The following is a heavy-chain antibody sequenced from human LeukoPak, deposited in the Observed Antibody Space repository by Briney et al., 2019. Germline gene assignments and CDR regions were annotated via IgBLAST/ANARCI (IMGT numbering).Heavy chain of an antibody. CDR2: ISYDGSNK. CDR3: LNYDFWSGYQTENWFDP. J-gene: IGHJ5*02. Sequence: GGSLRLSCAASGFTFSSYAMHWVRQAPGKGLEWVAVISYDGSNKYYADSVKGRFTISRDNSKNTLYLQMNSLRAEDTAVYYCLNYDFWSGYQTENWFDPWGQGTLVTVSS. V-gene: IGHV3-30-3*01. CDR1: GFTFSSYA. D-gene: IGHD3-3*01.